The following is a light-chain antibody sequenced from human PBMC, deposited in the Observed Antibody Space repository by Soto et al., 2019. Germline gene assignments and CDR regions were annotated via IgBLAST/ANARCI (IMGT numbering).Light chain of an antibody. V-gene: IGLV2-11*01. CDR1: ARDVGDYTY. CDR2: DVN. Sequence: QSVLTQPRSVSGTPEQSVTFSCTRTARDVGDYTYDSWYQQQPGKARTLGIYDVNKRASGVPDRFSGSKSGNAASLAVSGLQAEDEADYYCCSFAGSHTLYDFGTGTKVTGL. J-gene: IGLJ1*01. CDR3: CSFAGSHTLYD.